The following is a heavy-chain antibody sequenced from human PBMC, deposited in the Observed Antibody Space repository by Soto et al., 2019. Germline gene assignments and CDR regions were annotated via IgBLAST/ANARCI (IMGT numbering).Heavy chain of an antibody. CDR2: IYYIGNT. CDR3: AAYEVWSGAFEH. V-gene: IGHV4-59*01. D-gene: IGHD3-3*01. Sequence: PSETLSLTCSVSGGSISNYYWSWIGQPPGKGLEWIGYIYYIGNTNSYPSLKSRVTISPDTSKNKFSLRLTSVTAADSAVYYCAAYEVWSGAFEHWGQGALVTVSS. CDR1: GGSISNYY. J-gene: IGHJ4*02.